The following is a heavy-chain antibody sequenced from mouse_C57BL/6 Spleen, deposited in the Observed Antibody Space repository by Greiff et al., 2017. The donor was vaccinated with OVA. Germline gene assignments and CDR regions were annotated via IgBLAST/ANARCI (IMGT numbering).Heavy chain of an antibody. J-gene: IGHJ4*01. CDR2: INPDSSTI. Sequence: EVKLLESGGGLVQPGGSLKLSCAASGIAFSRYWMSWVRRAPGKGLEWIGEINPDSSTINYAPSLKDKFIISRDNANNTLYLQMSKVRSEDTALYYCAISGPYAMDYWGQGTSVTVSS. CDR3: AISGPYAMDY. V-gene: IGHV4-1*01. D-gene: IGHD3-2*02. CDR1: GIAFSRYW.